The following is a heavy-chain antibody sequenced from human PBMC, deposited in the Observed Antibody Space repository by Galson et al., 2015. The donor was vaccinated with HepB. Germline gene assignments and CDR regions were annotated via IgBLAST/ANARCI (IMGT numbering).Heavy chain of an antibody. CDR1: GFTFSDYY. D-gene: IGHD6-13*01. Sequence: SLRLSCAASGFTFSDYYMSWIRQAPGKGLEWVSYISSSGSTIYYADSVKGRFTISRDNAKNSLYLQMNSLRAEDTAVYYCAKDLASSWGNYFDHWGRGILVTVSS. CDR3: AKDLASSWGNYFDH. CDR2: ISSSGSTI. V-gene: IGHV3-11*01. J-gene: IGHJ4*01.